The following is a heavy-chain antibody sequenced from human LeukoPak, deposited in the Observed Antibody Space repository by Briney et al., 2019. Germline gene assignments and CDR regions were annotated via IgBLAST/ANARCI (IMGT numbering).Heavy chain of an antibody. Sequence: ASVKVSCKASVYTFTSYDINWVRHATRQGREWIGWMNPNSGNTGYAQKFQGRVTMTRNTSISTAYMELRSLRSEATAVYYCARGAAAAVDWGQGTLVTVSS. CDR2: MNPNSGNT. CDR1: VYTFTSYD. J-gene: IGHJ4*02. CDR3: ARGAAAAVD. V-gene: IGHV1-8*01. D-gene: IGHD6-13*01.